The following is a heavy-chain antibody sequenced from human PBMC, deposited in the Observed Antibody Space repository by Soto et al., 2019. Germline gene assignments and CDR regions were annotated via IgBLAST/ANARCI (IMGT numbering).Heavy chain of an antibody. CDR3: ASGLSGDKVDS. D-gene: IGHD7-27*01. CDR1: GGSVSSGDYS. J-gene: IGHJ4*02. Sequence: QVQLQESGPRLVKPSQTLSLTCTVSGGSVSSGDYSWSLIRQPPGTALEWIGHIYTGGGIYINPSLKSRVIISLDTSESLFSLNLISVTAADTAVYYCASGLSGDKVDSWGQGTLVTVSS. CDR2: IYTGGGI. V-gene: IGHV4-30-4*01.